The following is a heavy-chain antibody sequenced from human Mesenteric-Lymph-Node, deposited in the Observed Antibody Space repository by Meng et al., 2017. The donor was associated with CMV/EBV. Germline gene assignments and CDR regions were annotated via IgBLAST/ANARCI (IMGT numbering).Heavy chain of an antibody. CDR1: GFTFSSYE. V-gene: IGHV3-30*02. D-gene: IGHD1-14*01. J-gene: IGHJ6*01. CDR2: IHYDGKSM. CDR3: AKDPVTAGDRFYGMDL. Sequence: GGSLRLSCAASGFTFSSYEMNWVRQAPGKGLEWVSSIHYDGKSMLYTDSVKGRFIVSRDNSKSTIYLQMNNLRSEDAAVYFCAKDPVTAGDRFYGMDLWGQGTTVTVSS.